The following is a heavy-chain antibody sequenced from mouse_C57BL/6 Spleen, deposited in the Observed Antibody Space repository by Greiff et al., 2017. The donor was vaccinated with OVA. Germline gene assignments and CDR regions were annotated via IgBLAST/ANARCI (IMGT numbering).Heavy chain of an antibody. J-gene: IGHJ2*01. CDR2: IYPGDGDT. CDR3: ARRDGSSYFDY. Sequence: QVQLKESGPELVKPGASVKISCKASGYAFSSSWMNWVKQRPGKGLEWIGRIYPGDGDTNYNGKVKGKATLTADKSSSTAYMQLSSLTSEDSAVYFCARRDGSSYFDYWGQGTTLTVSS. D-gene: IGHD1-1*01. V-gene: IGHV1-82*01. CDR1: GYAFSSSW.